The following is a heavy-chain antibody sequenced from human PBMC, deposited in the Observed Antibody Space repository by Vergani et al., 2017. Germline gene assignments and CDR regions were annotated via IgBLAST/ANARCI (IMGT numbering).Heavy chain of an antibody. V-gene: IGHV5-51*03. CDR2: IYPGDSDT. J-gene: IGHJ6*02. CDR1: GYSFTSYW. Sequence: EVQLVQSGAEVKKPGESLKISCKGSGYSFTSYWICWVRQMPGKGLEWMGIIYPGDSDTRYSPSFQGQVTISADKSISTAYLQWSSLKASDTAMYYCARLTEYDFWSGYKYGMDVWGQGTTVTVSS. D-gene: IGHD3-3*01. CDR3: ARLTEYDFWSGYKYGMDV.